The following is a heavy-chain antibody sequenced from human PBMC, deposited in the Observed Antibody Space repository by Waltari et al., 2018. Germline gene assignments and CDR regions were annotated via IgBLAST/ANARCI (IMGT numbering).Heavy chain of an antibody. Sequence: QVQLVQSGAEVKKPGSSVKVSCKASGGTFSSYAISWVRQAPGQGLEWMGGIMPIFGTANNTWKFQGRVTITADKAKSTAYMELSSLRSEDTAVYYCASGSSSIDYWGQGTLVTVSA. CDR3: ASGSSSIDY. CDR2: IMPIFGTA. D-gene: IGHD6-13*01. J-gene: IGHJ4*02. V-gene: IGHV1-69*14. CDR1: GGTFSSYA.